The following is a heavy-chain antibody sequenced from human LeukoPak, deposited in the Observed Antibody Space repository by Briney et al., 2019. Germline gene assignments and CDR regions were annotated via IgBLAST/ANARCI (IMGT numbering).Heavy chain of an antibody. CDR3: ARVDYDPFPPDY. J-gene: IGHJ4*02. D-gene: IGHD3-22*01. V-gene: IGHV3-30-3*01. Sequence: GGSLRLSCAASGFTFSSYAMHWVRQAPGKGLEWVAVISYDGSNKYYADSVKGRFTISRDNSKNTLYLQMNSLRAEDTAVYYCARVDYDPFPPDYWGQGTLVTVSS. CDR1: GFTFSSYA. CDR2: ISYDGSNK.